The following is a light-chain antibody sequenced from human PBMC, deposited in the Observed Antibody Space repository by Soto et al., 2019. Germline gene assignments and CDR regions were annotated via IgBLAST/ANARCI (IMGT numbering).Light chain of an antibody. CDR2: GAS. CDR3: QQYGNSLT. V-gene: IGKV3-20*01. CDR1: QSVRSSY. J-gene: IGKJ4*01. Sequence: EIVLTQSPGTLSLSPGERATLYCRASQSVRSSYLAWYHQKPGQAPRLLMYGASSRATGIPDRFSGSGSGKDFTLTISRLEPEDFAVYYCQQYGNSLTFGGGTKVEIK.